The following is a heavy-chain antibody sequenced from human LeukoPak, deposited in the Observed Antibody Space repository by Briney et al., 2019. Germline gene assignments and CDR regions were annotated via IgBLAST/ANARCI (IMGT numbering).Heavy chain of an antibody. CDR3: ARSCSSTSCYDEYFQH. CDR1: RIAVNRNW. CDR2: IKQDGSEK. Sequence: LTRATSRIAVNRNWVDRGGQRPVKEIEWVANIKQDGSEKYYVDSVKGRFTISRDNAKNSLYLQMNSLRAEDTAVYYCARSCSSTSCYDEYFQHWGQGTLVSVSS. J-gene: IGHJ1*01. V-gene: IGHV3-7*03. D-gene: IGHD2-2*01.